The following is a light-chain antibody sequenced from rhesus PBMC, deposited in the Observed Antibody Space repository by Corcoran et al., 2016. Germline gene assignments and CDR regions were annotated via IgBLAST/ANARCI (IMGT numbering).Light chain of an antibody. CDR3: AAGDGRLSGYI. Sequence: QSVLTQPPSASGAARKSVTISCSGSTSNIGSNSVSWYQQLPGTAPKLLIYYNDQLASGVSDRFSGSKSGTSASLAISSLQTEGEDDYYCAAGDGRLSGYIFGAGTRLTVL. J-gene: IGLJ1*01. V-gene: IGLV1-60*01. CDR2: YND. CDR1: TSNIGSNS.